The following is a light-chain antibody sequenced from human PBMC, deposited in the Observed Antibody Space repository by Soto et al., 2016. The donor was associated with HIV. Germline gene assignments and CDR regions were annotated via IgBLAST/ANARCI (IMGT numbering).Light chain of an antibody. CDR1: QDISNY. J-gene: IGKJ4*01. CDR2: DAS. Sequence: DIQMTQSPSSLSASVGERVTITCQASQDISNYLNWFQQKPGKAPKLLIYDASNLEAGVPSRFSGTGSATHFTFTISSLQPEDIATYYCQKYNGVITFGGGPRWRS. V-gene: IGKV1-33*01. CDR3: QKYNGVIT.